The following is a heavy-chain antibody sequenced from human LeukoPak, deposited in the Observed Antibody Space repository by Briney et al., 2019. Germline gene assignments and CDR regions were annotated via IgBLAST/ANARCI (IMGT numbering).Heavy chain of an antibody. CDR1: GFTFSSYW. D-gene: IGHD1-26*01. CDR2: IKQDGSDK. Sequence: RTGGSLRLSCAASGFTFSSYWMSWVRQAPGKGLEWVANIKQDGSDKYFVDSVKGRFTISRDNAKNSLYLQMNSLRAEDTAVYYCVSGMRVGPCIWGQGTLVTVSS. J-gene: IGHJ4*02. CDR3: VSGMRVGPCI. V-gene: IGHV3-7*01.